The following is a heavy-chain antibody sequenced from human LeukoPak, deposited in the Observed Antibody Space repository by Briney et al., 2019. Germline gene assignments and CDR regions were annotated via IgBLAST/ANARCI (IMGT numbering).Heavy chain of an antibody. CDR3: AKDLYYLGSGSYVPGLPAY. V-gene: IGHV3-48*03. CDR2: ICSRGSYI. D-gene: IGHD3-10*01. CDR1: GFTFSSYE. Sequence: PGGSLRLSCVVSGFTFSSYEMNWVRQAPGMGLEWVSFICSRGSYIYYAESVKGRFTISRDNAKNSLYLQMNGLRDDDTAVYYCAKDLYYLGSGSYVPGLPAYRGQGRLVTDSS. J-gene: IGHJ4*02.